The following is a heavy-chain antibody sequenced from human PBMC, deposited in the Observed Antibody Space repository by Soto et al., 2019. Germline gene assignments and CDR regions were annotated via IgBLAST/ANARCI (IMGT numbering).Heavy chain of an antibody. CDR2: ISAYNGKT. D-gene: IGHD3-10*01. J-gene: IGHJ6*02. CDR1: GYTFTSYG. Sequence: QVQWGHSGVEVKKPGASVKVSCKASGYTFTSYGIGWVRQALGKGLDWMGGISAYNGKTNYAQRLQGRVTMTTDPSTSTAYMELRSLRSDDTAVYYCASSRRAPITMVRGVRAHNYGMDVWGQGTTVTVSS. CDR3: ASSRRAPITMVRGVRAHNYGMDV. V-gene: IGHV1-18*01.